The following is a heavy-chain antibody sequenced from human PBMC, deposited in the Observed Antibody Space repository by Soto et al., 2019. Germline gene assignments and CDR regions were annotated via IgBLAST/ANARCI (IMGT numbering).Heavy chain of an antibody. Sequence: EVQLLESGGGLVQPGGSLRLSCAASGFTFSSYAMSWVRQAPGKGLEWVSAISRSGGSTYYADSVKGRFTISRDNSKNTLYLQMNSLRAEDTAVYYCAKFGAYLGDAFDIWGQGTMVTVSS. CDR3: AKFGAYLGDAFDI. CDR2: ISRSGGST. J-gene: IGHJ3*02. CDR1: GFTFSSYA. V-gene: IGHV3-23*01. D-gene: IGHD3-3*02.